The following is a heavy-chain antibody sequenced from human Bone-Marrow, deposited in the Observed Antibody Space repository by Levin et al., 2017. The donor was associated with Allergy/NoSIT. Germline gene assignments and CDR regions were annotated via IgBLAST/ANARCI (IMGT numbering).Heavy chain of an antibody. CDR3: AKGRLTGYSPTNWFDP. Sequence: GESLKISCAASGFTFSSYAMSWVRQAPGKGLEWVSAISGSGGSTYYADSVKGRFTISRDNSKNTLYLQMNSLRAEDTAVYYCAKGRLTGYSPTNWFDPWGQGTLVTVSS. CDR1: GFTFSSYA. J-gene: IGHJ5*02. V-gene: IGHV3-23*01. CDR2: ISGSGGST. D-gene: IGHD3-9*01.